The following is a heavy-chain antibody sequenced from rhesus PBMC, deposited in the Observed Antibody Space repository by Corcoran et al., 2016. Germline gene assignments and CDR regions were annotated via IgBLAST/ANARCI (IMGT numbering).Heavy chain of an antibody. CDR2: ISGNSAST. CDR1: GGSISGDYY. V-gene: IGHV4-73*01. J-gene: IGHJ6*01. Sequence: QVQLQQWGEGLVKPSETLSLTCAVYGGSISGDYYWSWSRQPPGKGLEGIGYISGNSASTNSNPSLKNRVTISTATSKDQFSLKLSSVPAADTAVYYCARVTWNYWLRGLDSWGQGVVVTVSS. CDR3: ARVTWNYWLRGLDS. D-gene: IGHD1-26*01.